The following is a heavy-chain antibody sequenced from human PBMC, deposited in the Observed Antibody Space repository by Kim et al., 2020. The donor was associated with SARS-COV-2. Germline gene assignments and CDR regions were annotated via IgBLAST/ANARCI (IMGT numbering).Heavy chain of an antibody. CDR2: INSDGST. CDR3: TRDPLLYSSSNDI. J-gene: IGHJ3*02. V-gene: IGHV3-74*01. Sequence: GGSLRLSCAASGFVFSKFWMHWVRQAPGTGLVWVSRINSDGSTIYADSVKGRFTISRDNAKNTLFLQMNSLRLEDTAVYYSTRDPLLYSSSNDIWGRGTRVTVSS. D-gene: IGHD2-2*01. CDR1: GFVFSKFW.